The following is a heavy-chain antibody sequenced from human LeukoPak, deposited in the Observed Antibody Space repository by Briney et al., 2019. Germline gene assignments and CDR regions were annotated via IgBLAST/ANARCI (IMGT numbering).Heavy chain of an antibody. CDR2: ISSSMSTK. CDR1: GFTFRNYR. J-gene: IGHJ6*02. CDR3: ASGYNYGPKNGMDV. Sequence: GGSLRLSCAASGFTFRNYRINWVRQAPGKGLEWVSFISSSMSTKYYADSVKGRFTISRDNAKNSLYLQMNSLRDEDTAVYYCASGYNYGPKNGMDVWGQGTTVTVSS. D-gene: IGHD1-1*01. V-gene: IGHV3-48*02.